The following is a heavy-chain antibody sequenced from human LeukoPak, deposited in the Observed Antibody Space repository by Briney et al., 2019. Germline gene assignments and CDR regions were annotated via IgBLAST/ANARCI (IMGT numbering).Heavy chain of an antibody. V-gene: IGHV3-23*01. CDR3: AKDTKWELNAYYIDY. CDR2: FSGSGGST. CDR1: GFTFSNYA. Sequence: PGGSLRLSCAASGFTFSNYAMSWIRQAPGKGLECISGFSGSGGSTYYADSVKGRFTISRDNSKNTLSLQMSNLRVDDTAVYYCAKDTKWELNAYYIDYWGQGTLVTVSS. D-gene: IGHD1-26*01. J-gene: IGHJ4*02.